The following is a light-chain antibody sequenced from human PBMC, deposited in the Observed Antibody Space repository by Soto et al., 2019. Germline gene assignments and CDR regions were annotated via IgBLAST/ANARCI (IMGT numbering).Light chain of an antibody. V-gene: IGLV2-14*01. CDR3: SSYSIRTAYL. J-gene: IGLJ1*01. CDR2: EVS. CDR1: SSDVGGYDY. Sequence: QSALTQPASVSGSPGQSITISCTGTSSDVGGYDYVSWYQLHPGKAPKLMVFEVSNRPSGVSYRFSGSKSGNTASLTISGLQAEDEADYFCSSYSIRTAYLFGTGTKGTVL.